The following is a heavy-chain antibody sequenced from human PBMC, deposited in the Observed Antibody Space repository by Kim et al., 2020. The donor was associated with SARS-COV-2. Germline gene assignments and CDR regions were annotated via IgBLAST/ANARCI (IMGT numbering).Heavy chain of an antibody. CDR2: IYYSGST. CDR3: ARGGITIFGVVKYLDY. Sequence: SETLSLTSTVSGGSISSGGYYWSWIRQHPGKGLEWIGYIYYSGSTYYNPSLKSRVTISVDTSKNQFSLKLSSVTAADTAVYYCARGGITIFGVVKYLDYWGQGTLVTVSS. CDR1: GGSISSGGYY. V-gene: IGHV4-31*03. D-gene: IGHD3-3*01. J-gene: IGHJ4*02.